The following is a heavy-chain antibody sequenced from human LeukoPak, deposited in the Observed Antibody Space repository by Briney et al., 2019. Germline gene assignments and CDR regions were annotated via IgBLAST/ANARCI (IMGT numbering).Heavy chain of an antibody. D-gene: IGHD6-13*01. CDR1: GGSFSGYY. V-gene: IGHV4-34*01. CDR2: INHSGST. Sequence: SETLSLTCAVYGGSFSGYYWSWIRQPPGKGLEWIGEINHSGSTNYNSSLKSRVTISVDTSKNQFSLKLSSVTAADTAVYYCATRPDIAATGPGWFDPWGQGTLVTVSS. J-gene: IGHJ5*02. CDR3: ATRPDIAATGPGWFDP.